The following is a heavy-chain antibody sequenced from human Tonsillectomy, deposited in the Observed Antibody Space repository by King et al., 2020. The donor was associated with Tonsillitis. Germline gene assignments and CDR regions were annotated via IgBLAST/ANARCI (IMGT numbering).Heavy chain of an antibody. CDR2: LNWNGGST. V-gene: IGHV3-20*04. D-gene: IGHD6-19*01. J-gene: IGHJ4*02. Sequence: DVQLVESGGGVVRPGGSLRLSCAASGFTFDDYAMSWVRQAPGKGLEWVSGLNWNGGSTGYADSVKGRFTISRDNAKNSLYLQMNSLRAEDTALYYCARLEWLDPSYFDYWGQGTLVTVSS. CDR1: GFTFDDYA. CDR3: ARLEWLDPSYFDY.